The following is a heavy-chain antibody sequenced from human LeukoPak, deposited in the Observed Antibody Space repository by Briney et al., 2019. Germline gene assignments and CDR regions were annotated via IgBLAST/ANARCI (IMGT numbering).Heavy chain of an antibody. CDR3: ARGGNPPGIQPLYYFDY. CDR1: GFTFSSYW. Sequence: GGSLRLSCAASGFTFSSYWMSWVRQAPGKGLEWVSYISSSSSTIYYADSVKGRFTISRDNAKNSLYLQMNSLRAEDTAVYYCARGGNPPGIQPLYYFDYWGQGTLVTVSS. J-gene: IGHJ4*02. CDR2: ISSSSSTI. D-gene: IGHD1-26*01. V-gene: IGHV3-48*01.